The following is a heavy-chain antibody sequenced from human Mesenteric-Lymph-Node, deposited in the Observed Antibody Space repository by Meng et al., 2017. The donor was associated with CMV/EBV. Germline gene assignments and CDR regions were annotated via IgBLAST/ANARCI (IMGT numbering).Heavy chain of an antibody. J-gene: IGHJ5*02. D-gene: IGHD5-24*01. CDR2: IYYSGST. CDR3: ARRRDGYNYWFDP. CDR1: GGSVSSGSYY. Sequence: SETLSLTCTVSGGSVSSGSYYWNWIRQPPGKGLEWIGYIYYSGSTTYNPSLKSRVTVSLDMSKNQFSLKLNSVTAADTAVYYCARRRDGYNYWFDPWGPGTLVTVSS. V-gene: IGHV4-61*01.